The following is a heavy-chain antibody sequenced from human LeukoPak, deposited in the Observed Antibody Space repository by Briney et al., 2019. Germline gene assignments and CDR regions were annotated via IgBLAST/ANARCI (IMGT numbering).Heavy chain of an antibody. J-gene: IGHJ2*01. CDR3: GRRTYYDTLTGYTYWYFDL. V-gene: IGHV4-59*01. D-gene: IGHD3-9*01. CDR2: TSYSGST. CDR1: GGSISSYY. Sequence: TSETLSLTCTVSGGSISSYYWSWIRQPPGKRLEWIGYTSYSGSTDYNPSLKSRVTMSVDTSKNQFSLKLGSVTAADTAVYYCGRRTYYDTLTGYTYWYFDLWGRGTLVTVSS.